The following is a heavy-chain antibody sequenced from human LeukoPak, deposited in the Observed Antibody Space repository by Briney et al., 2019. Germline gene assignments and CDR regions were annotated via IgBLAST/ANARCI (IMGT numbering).Heavy chain of an antibody. J-gene: IGHJ3*02. CDR1: GYSFTNYW. Sequence: GESLKISWKGSGYSFTNYWIGWVRQMPGQGLEWMGIIYPGDSDTRYSPSFQGQVTISADKSISTAYLQWSSLKASDTAVYYCARHEVEVVAALGAFDIWGQGTMVTVSS. V-gene: IGHV5-51*01. CDR3: ARHEVEVVAALGAFDI. D-gene: IGHD2-15*01. CDR2: IYPGDSDT.